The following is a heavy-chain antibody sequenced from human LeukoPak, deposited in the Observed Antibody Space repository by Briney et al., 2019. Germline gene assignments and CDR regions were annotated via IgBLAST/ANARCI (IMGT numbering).Heavy chain of an antibody. CDR3: ARDKSVGATPFDY. CDR1: GFTFSNYW. CDR2: IKQDGSEN. Sequence: PGGSLRLSCAASGFTFSNYWMGWVRQAPGKGLERVANIKQDGSENYYVDSVKGRFTISRDNAKKSLYLQMNSLRAEDTAVYYCARDKSVGATPFDYWGQGTLVTVSS. D-gene: IGHD1-26*01. J-gene: IGHJ4*02. V-gene: IGHV3-7*05.